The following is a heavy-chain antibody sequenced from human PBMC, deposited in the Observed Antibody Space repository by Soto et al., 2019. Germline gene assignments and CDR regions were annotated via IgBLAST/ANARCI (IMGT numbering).Heavy chain of an antibody. V-gene: IGHV3-9*01. CDR2: ISWNSGSI. Sequence: GGSLRLSCAASGFTFDDYAMHWVRQAPGKGLEWVSGISWNSGSIGYADSVKGRFTISRDNAKNSLYLQMNSLRAEDTALYYCAKSTTAILRNDAFDIWGQGTMVTVSS. CDR3: AKSTTAILRNDAFDI. CDR1: GFTFDDYA. J-gene: IGHJ3*02.